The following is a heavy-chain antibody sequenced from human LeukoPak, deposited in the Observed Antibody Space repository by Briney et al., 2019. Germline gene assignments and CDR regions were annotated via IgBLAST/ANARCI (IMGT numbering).Heavy chain of an antibody. CDR1: GYTFTGYY. Sequence: AASVKVSCKASGYTFTGYYMHWVRQAPGQGLEWMGWINPNSGGTNYAQKFQGRVTMTRDTSISTAYMELSRLRSDDTAVYYCARGKYYYDSSGYYYPFDYWGQGTLVTVSS. V-gene: IGHV1-2*02. CDR2: INPNSGGT. D-gene: IGHD3-22*01. J-gene: IGHJ4*02. CDR3: ARGKYYYDSSGYYYPFDY.